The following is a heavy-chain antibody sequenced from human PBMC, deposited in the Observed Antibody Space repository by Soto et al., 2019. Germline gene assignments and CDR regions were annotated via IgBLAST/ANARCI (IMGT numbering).Heavy chain of an antibody. CDR2: IWYDGSEK. CDR3: ARLGGSGGDSIDY. CDR1: GFPFNKYG. D-gene: IGHD3-10*01. Sequence: QVQLVESGGGVVQPGRSLRLSCVTSGFPFNKYGMHWVRQAPGKGLEWVAIIWYDGSEKYYGDSVKGRFTIARDNSRDRLFLQLGSLRADGTGMYYCARLGGSGGDSIDYWGQGTLVTVSS. V-gene: IGHV3-33*01. J-gene: IGHJ4*02.